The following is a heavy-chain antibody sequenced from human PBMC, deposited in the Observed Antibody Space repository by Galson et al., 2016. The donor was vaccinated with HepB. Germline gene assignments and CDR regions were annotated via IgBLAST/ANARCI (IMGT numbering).Heavy chain of an antibody. V-gene: IGHV1-69*06. CDR2: TIPIFNTA. J-gene: IGHJ4*02. CDR1: GGTFSSYV. CDR3: ARGKGGNYNYYFDY. D-gene: IGHD1-7*01. Sequence: SVKVSCKASGGTFSSYVFSWLRQSPGQGLEWMGGTIPIFNTANYAQNFQGRVTISADKSTSTAYMELSSLRSEDTAVYYCARGKGGNYNYYFDYWGQGTLVTVSS.